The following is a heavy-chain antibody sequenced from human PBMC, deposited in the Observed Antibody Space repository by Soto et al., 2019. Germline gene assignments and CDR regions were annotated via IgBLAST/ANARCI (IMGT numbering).Heavy chain of an antibody. CDR1: GGSIRSYY. V-gene: IGHV4-59*08. J-gene: IGHJ4*02. CDR2: IYYSGRT. CDR3: ARNYGDYVDY. Sequence: QVQLQESGPGLVKPSETLSLTCTVSGGSIRSYYCSWIRQPPGKVLECMGYIYYSGRTNYNPSLKSQVTISVDTPRNQFSRKLSSVTAAHTASYYCARNYGDYVDYWGQGTLVTVSS. D-gene: IGHD4-17*01.